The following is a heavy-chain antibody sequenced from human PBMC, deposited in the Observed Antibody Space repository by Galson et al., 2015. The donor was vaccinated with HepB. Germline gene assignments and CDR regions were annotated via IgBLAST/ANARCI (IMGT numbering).Heavy chain of an antibody. CDR1: GGTFSSYA. V-gene: IGHV1-69*01. CDR2: IIPIFDTA. CDR3: ARTTYYYDSSGYDTYYYYMDV. J-gene: IGHJ6*03. D-gene: IGHD3-22*01. Sequence: SCKASGGTFSSYAISWVRQAPGQGLEWMGGIIPIFDTANYAQKLQGRVTITADESTSTAYMELSSLRSEDTAVYYCARTTYYYDSSGYDTYYYYMDVWGKWTTVTVSS.